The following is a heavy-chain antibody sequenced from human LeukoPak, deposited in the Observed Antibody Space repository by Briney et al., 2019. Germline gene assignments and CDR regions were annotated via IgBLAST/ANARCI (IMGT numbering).Heavy chain of an antibody. D-gene: IGHD5-18*01. J-gene: IGHJ4*02. CDR2: IKQDGSEK. Sequence: GGSLRLSCAASGFTFSRYWMSWVRQAPGKGLEWVANIKQDGSEKYYVDSVKGRFTISRDNAKNSLYLQMNSLRAEHTAVYYCARDTAMVIQTYYFDYWGQGTLVTVSS. V-gene: IGHV3-7*01. CDR1: GFTFSRYW. CDR3: ARDTAMVIQTYYFDY.